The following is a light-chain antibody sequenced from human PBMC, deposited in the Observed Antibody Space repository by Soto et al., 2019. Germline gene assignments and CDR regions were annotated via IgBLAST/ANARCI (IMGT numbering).Light chain of an antibody. CDR2: AAS. Sequence: IQVTRAPSCLSTSVMARVPITCRASQGISNSLAWYQQKPGKVPKLLIYAASTLQSGVPSRFSGSGSGTDFTLTISSLQPEDVATYYCQKYNRDPRTFGQGTKVDIK. CDR3: QKYNRDPRT. J-gene: IGKJ1*01. V-gene: IGKV1-27*01. CDR1: QGISNS.